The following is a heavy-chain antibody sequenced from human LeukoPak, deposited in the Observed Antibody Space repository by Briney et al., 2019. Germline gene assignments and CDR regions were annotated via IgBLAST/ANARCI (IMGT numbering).Heavy chain of an antibody. Sequence: QSSETLSLTCAVYGGSFSGYYWSWIRQPPGKGLEWIGEINHSGSTNYNPSLKSRVTISVDTSKNQFSLKLSSVTAADTAVYYCARGQRPPPSSGRRGRLYYGMDVWGQGTTVTVSS. D-gene: IGHD3-10*01. CDR3: ARGQRPPPSSGRRGRLYYGMDV. CDR1: GGSFSGYY. V-gene: IGHV4-34*01. CDR2: INHSGST. J-gene: IGHJ6*02.